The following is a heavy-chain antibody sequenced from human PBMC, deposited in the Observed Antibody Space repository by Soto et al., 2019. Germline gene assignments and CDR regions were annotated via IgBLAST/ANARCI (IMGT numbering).Heavy chain of an antibody. CDR1: GLPVRAKY. D-gene: IGHD5-18*01. CDR3: AKQEMVTLAFDI. V-gene: IGHV3-53*05. Sequence: GGAPRPSLSAPGLPVRAKYMKWVRQAPGKGLEWVSLLYSGGTAYYADSVRGRFTISRDNSKNTLYLQMNSLRAEDTAVYYCAKQEMVTLAFDIWGQGTMVTVSS. CDR2: LYSGGTA. J-gene: IGHJ3*02.